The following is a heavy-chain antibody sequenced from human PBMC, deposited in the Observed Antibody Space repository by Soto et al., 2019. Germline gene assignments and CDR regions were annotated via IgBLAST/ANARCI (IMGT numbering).Heavy chain of an antibody. V-gene: IGHV4-34*01. J-gene: IGHJ4*02. CDR2: INHSGST. Sequence: SETLSLTCAVYGGSFSGYYWSWIRQPPGKGLEWIGEINHSGSTNYNPSLKSRVTISVDTSKNQFSLKLSSVTAADTAVYYCARHDKSETGARYQIDSCGRGNLVTVSS. CDR1: GGSFSGYY. CDR3: ARHDKSETGARYQIDS. D-gene: IGHD1-26*01.